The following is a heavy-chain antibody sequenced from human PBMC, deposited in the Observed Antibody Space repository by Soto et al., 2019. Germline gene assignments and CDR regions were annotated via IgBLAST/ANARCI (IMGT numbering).Heavy chain of an antibody. CDR2: IWYDGINK. CDR3: ARDGGSSSWSAHYGMDV. CDR1: GFTFSSYG. Sequence: QVQLVESGGGVVQPGRSLRLSCAASGFTFSSYGMHWVRQAPGKGLEWVAVIWYDGINKYYADSVKGRFTISRDNSKNTLYLQMNSLRAEDTAVYYCARDGGSSSWSAHYGMDVWGQGTTVTVSS. V-gene: IGHV3-33*01. D-gene: IGHD6-13*01. J-gene: IGHJ6*02.